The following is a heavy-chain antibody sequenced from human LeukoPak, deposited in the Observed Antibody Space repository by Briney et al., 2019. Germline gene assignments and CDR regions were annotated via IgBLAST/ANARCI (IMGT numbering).Heavy chain of an antibody. CDR2: IIPIFGTA. J-gene: IGHJ5*02. CDR3: ADRRDDYGGNWFDP. Sequence: SVRVSCKASGGTFSSYAISWVRQAPGQGLEWMGGIIPIFGTANYAQKFQGRVTITADESTSTAYMELSSLRSEDTAVYYCADRRDDYGGNWFDPWGQGTLVTVSS. CDR1: GGTFSSYA. D-gene: IGHD4-23*01. V-gene: IGHV1-69*13.